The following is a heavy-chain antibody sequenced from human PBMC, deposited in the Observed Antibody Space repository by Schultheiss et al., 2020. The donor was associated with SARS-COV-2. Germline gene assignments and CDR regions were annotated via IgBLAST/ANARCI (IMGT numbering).Heavy chain of an antibody. CDR1: RFTFSRYA. CDR3: ARDLNIVATIHTSYYYYGMDV. D-gene: IGHD5-12*01. CDR2: ISGTGGST. J-gene: IGHJ6*02. V-gene: IGHV3-23*01. Sequence: GGSLRLSCAASRFTFSRYAMSWVRQAPGKGLEWVSGISGTGGSTYYADSVKGRFTISRDNSKNTLYLQMNSLRAEDTAVYYCARDLNIVATIHTSYYYYGMDVWGQGTTVTVSS.